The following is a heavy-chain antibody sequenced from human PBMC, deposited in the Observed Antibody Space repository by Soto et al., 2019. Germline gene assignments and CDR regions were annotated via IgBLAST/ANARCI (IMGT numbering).Heavy chain of an antibody. J-gene: IGHJ6*02. V-gene: IGHV3-30*18. CDR1: GFSFTNYG. CDR2: ILHDGSNK. CDR3: AKASEDYGMDV. Sequence: GGSLRLSCAASGFSFTNYGMHWVRQAPGKGLEWVAGILHDGSNKYYADSVKGRFTISRDNSKNTLYLQMNSLRAEDTAVYYCAKASEDYGMDVWGQGTTVTVSS.